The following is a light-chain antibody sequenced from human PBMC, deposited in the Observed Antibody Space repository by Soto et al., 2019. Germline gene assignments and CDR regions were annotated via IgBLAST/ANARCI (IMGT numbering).Light chain of an antibody. Sequence: DIQMTQSPSSLSASVGDRVTITCRASQYISTYLNWYRQKSVKAPEVLIYSASTWQSGVPSRFSGRGSGTDFTLTIIGLQSEDFATYYCQQSYTTPRTFGAGNKVEIK. V-gene: IGKV1-39*01. CDR1: QYISTY. CDR3: QQSYTTPRT. CDR2: SAS. J-gene: IGKJ1*01.